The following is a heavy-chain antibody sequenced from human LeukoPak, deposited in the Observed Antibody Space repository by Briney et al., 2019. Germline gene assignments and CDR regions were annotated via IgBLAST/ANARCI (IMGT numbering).Heavy chain of an antibody. CDR3: ARLSIAAAGTLNY. CDR1: GFTFSDYY. V-gene: IGHV3-11*01. Sequence: PGGSLRLSCAASGFTFSDYYMSWTRQAPGKGLEWVSYISSSGSTIYYADSVKGRFTISRDNAKNSLYLQMNSLRAEDTAVYYCARLSIAAAGTLNYWGQGTLVTVSS. CDR2: ISSSGSTI. J-gene: IGHJ4*02. D-gene: IGHD6-13*01.